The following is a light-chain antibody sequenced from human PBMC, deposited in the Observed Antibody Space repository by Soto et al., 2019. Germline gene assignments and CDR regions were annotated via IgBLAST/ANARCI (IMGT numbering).Light chain of an antibody. CDR1: QSVLYSSNNKNY. CDR2: WAS. Sequence: DIVMTQSPDSLAVSLGEGATINCKSSQSVLYSSNNKNYLAWYQQKPGQPPNLLVYWASTRESGVPDRFSGSGSGTDFTLTISSLQAEDVAVYYCQQYYSTPWTFGQGTKVDIK. CDR3: QQYYSTPWT. J-gene: IGKJ1*01. V-gene: IGKV4-1*01.